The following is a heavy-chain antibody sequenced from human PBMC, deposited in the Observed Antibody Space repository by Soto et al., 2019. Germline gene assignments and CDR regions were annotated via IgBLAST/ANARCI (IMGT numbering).Heavy chain of an antibody. CDR1: GGSVSSGSYY. D-gene: IGHD3-3*02. J-gene: IGHJ6*02. CDR3: ARDFFSRYYYYGMDV. Sequence: NPSETLSLTCTVSGGSVSSGSYYWSWIRQPPGKGLEWIGYIYYSGSTNYNPSLKSRVTISVDTSKNQFSPKLSSVTAADTAVYYCARDFFSRYYYYGMDVWGQGTTVTVSS. CDR2: IYYSGST. V-gene: IGHV4-61*01.